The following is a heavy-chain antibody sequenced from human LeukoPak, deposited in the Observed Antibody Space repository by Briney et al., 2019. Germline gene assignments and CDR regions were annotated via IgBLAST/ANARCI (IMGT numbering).Heavy chain of an antibody. J-gene: IGHJ4*02. CDR2: IYYSGST. D-gene: IGHD3-3*01. Sequence: PSETLSLTCTVSGGSISSYYWSWIRQPPGKRLEWIGYIYYSGSTNYNPSLKSRVTISVDTSKNQFSLKLSSVTAADTAVYYCARATYDFWSGYYKGSYYFDYWGQGTLVTVSS. CDR3: ARATYDFWSGYYKGSYYFDY. V-gene: IGHV4-59*01. CDR1: GGSISSYY.